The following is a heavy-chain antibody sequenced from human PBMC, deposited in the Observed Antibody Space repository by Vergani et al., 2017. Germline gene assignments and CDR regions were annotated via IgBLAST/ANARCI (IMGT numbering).Heavy chain of an antibody. D-gene: IGHD3-16*02. Sequence: QVLLVQSGAEVKKPGSSVKVSCKASGDTFNNYAISWVRQAPGQGLEWMGGIIPIFGSADYAQQFQGRVTITADESTSTAYMEVSSLTAEDTAVYDCASLGGNYLPRGGQGILVTVS. J-gene: IGHJ4*02. V-gene: IGHV1-69*01. CDR1: GDTFNNYA. CDR2: IIPIFGSA. CDR3: ASLGGNYLPR.